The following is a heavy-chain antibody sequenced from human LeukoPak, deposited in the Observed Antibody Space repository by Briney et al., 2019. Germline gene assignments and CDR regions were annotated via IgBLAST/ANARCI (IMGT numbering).Heavy chain of an antibody. CDR3: AKDRHYYDSSGYPDY. J-gene: IGHJ4*02. Sequence: GGSLRLSCAVSGLTFSSYGMHWVRQAPGKGLEWVAFIRYDGSNKYYADSVKGRFTISRDNSKNTLYLQMNSLRAEDTAVYYCAKDRHYYDSSGYPDYWGQGTLVTVSS. CDR2: IRYDGSNK. CDR1: GLTFSSYG. D-gene: IGHD3-22*01. V-gene: IGHV3-30*02.